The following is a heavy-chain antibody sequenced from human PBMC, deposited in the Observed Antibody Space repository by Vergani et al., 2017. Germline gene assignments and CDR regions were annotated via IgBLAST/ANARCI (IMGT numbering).Heavy chain of an antibody. V-gene: IGHV3-23*01. J-gene: IGHJ4*02. D-gene: IGHD1-26*01. Sequence: EVQLLESGGGLVQPGGSLRLSCAASGFTFSSYAMSWVRQAPGKGLEWVSAVSGSGGSTYYADSVKGRVTISRDNSKNTLYLQMNSLRAEATAVYYCAKDPDSGSYPGAVFDYGGQGTLVTVAS. CDR3: AKDPDSGSYPGAVFDY. CDR1: GFTFSSYA. CDR2: VSGSGGST.